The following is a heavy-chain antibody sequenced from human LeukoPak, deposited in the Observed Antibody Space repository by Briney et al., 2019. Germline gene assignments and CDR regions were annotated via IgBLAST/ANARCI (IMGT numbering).Heavy chain of an antibody. J-gene: IGHJ6*02. CDR2: ISGSGGST. Sequence: GGSLRLSCAASGFTFSSYAMSWVRQAPGKGLEWVSAISGSGGSTYYADSVKGRFTISRHNSKNTLYLQMNSLRAEDTAVYYCARDNYGGNFPYYYYGMDVWGQGTTVTVSS. CDR3: ARDNYGGNFPYYYYGMDV. V-gene: IGHV3-23*01. CDR1: GFTFSSYA. D-gene: IGHD4-23*01.